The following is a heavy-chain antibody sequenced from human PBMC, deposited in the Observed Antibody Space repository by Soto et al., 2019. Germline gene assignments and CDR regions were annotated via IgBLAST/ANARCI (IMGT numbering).Heavy chain of an antibody. J-gene: IGHJ4*02. V-gene: IGHV3-7*01. CDR2: IRQDGSEK. D-gene: IGHD2-21*01. CDR1: GFTFGDYW. Sequence: PGGSLRLSCTASGFTFGDYWMTWVRQAPGKGLEWVANIRQDGSEKNYVDSVKGRFTISRDNANNSLFLQMTSLTAEDTAVYYCARELRCTGLYDHWGQGMLVTVSS. CDR3: ARELRCTGLYDH.